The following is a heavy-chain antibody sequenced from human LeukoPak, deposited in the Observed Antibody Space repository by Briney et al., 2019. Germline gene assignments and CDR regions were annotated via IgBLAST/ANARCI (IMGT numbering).Heavy chain of an antibody. D-gene: IGHD6-13*01. Sequence: GGSLRLSCAASRFTFSSYGMHWVRQAPGKGLEWVAFIQYDGINKYYADSVKGRFTISRENAKNSLYLQMNSLRDGDTAVYCAREGLSSSWDNWYFDLWGRGTLVTVSS. V-gene: IGHV3-30*02. CDR1: RFTFSSYG. CDR3: AREGLSSSWDNWYFDL. CDR2: IQYDGINK. J-gene: IGHJ2*01.